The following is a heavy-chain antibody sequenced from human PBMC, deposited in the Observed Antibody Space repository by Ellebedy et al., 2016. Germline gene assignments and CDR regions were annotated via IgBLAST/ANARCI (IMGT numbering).Heavy chain of an antibody. D-gene: IGHD2-21*01. V-gene: IGHV1-18*01. CDR1: GYTFTSYG. J-gene: IGHJ3*02. CDR3: ARLHVGCGGDCYAFDI. Sequence: ASVKVSXKPSGYTFTSYGITWVRQAPGQGLEWMGWISAYNGNTKYAQKVQGRVTMTTDTSTSTAYMELRSLRSDDTAVYYCARLHVGCGGDCYAFDIWGQGTMVTVSS. CDR2: ISAYNGNT.